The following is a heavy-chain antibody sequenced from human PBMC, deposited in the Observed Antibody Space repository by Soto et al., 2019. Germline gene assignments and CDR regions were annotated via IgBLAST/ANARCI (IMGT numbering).Heavy chain of an antibody. V-gene: IGHV4-59*01. Sequence: SETLSLTCTVSGGSISSYYWSWIRQPPGKGLEWIGYIYYSGSTNYNPSLKSRVTISVDTSKNQFSLKLSSVTAADTAVYYCARGGHYDYIWGSYRQMGVFDYWGQGTLVTVSS. CDR1: GGSISSYY. CDR3: ARGGHYDYIWGSYRQMGVFDY. CDR2: IYYSGST. J-gene: IGHJ4*02. D-gene: IGHD3-16*02.